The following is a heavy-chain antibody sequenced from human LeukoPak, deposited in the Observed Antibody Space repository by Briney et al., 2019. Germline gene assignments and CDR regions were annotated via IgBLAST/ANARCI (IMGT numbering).Heavy chain of an antibody. CDR1: GYSFTSYW. CDR3: ARLVDTTMADY. Sequence: GESLKISCKASGYSFTSYWIGWVRQMPGKGLEWMGIIYPDDSDTRYRPSFQGQVTISADNSISTAYLLWSSLKASDTAMYYCARLVDTTMADYWGQGSLVTVSS. J-gene: IGHJ4*02. V-gene: IGHV5-51*01. D-gene: IGHD5-18*01. CDR2: IYPDDSDT.